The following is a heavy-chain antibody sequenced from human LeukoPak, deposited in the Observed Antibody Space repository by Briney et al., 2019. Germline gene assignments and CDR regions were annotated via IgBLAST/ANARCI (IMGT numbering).Heavy chain of an antibody. CDR3: ARERMELPDYYYYYGMDV. CDR2: IYHSGST. CDR1: GYSNSSGYY. Sequence: SETLSLTCAVSGYSNSSGYYWGWIRQPPGKGREWIGSIYHSGSTYYNPSLKSRVTISVDTSKNQFSLKLSSVTAADTAVYYCARERMELPDYYYYYGMDVWGKGTTVTVSS. J-gene: IGHJ6*04. D-gene: IGHD1-7*01. V-gene: IGHV4-38-2*02.